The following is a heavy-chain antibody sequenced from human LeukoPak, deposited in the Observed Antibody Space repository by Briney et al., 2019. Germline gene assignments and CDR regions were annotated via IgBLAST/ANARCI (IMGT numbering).Heavy chain of an antibody. J-gene: IGHJ4*02. V-gene: IGHV3-23*01. D-gene: IGHD6-19*01. CDR3: AKGDSSGSSSDY. Sequence: GRSLRLSCAASGFTFSSYAMSWVRQAPGKGLEWVSAISGSGGSTYYADSVKGRFTISRDNSKNTLYLQMNSLRAEDTAVYYCAKGDSSGSSSDYWGQGTLVTVSS. CDR1: GFTFSSYA. CDR2: ISGSGGST.